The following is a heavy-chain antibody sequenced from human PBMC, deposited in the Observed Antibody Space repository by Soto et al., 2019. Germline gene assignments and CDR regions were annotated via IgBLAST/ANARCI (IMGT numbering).Heavy chain of an antibody. CDR2: IIPIFGTA. V-gene: IGHV1-69*13. D-gene: IGHD3-22*01. J-gene: IGHJ4*02. CDR1: FGTFSSYA. CDR3: AGNYDSSGYFDY. Sequence: SVKVSCKAPFGTFSSYAMGCVRQAPGQGLEWMGGIIPIFGTANYAQKFQGRVTITADESTSTAYMELSSLRSEDTAVYYCAGNYDSSGYFDYWGQGTLVTVSS.